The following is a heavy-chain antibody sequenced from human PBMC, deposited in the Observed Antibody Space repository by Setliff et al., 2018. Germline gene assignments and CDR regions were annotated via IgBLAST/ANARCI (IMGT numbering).Heavy chain of an antibody. D-gene: IGHD6-13*01. V-gene: IGHV3-23*01. CDR2: ISGSGGST. J-gene: IGHJ4*02. CDR3: AKVSSRGSSWYDPEYYFDY. Sequence: GGSLRLSCAASGFTFSSYAMSWVRQAPGKGLEWVSAISGSGGSTYYADSVKGRFTISRDNSKNTLYLQMNSLRAEDTAVYYCAKVSSRGSSWYDPEYYFDYWGQGTLVTSPQ. CDR1: GFTFSSYA.